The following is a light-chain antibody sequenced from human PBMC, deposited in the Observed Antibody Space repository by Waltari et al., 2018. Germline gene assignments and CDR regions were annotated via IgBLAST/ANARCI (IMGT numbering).Light chain of an antibody. CDR3: QLRTGWPMT. CDR2: DAS. Sequence: EVVLTQSPATLSLATGDRATLSCRASQSVSNSLAWYRQKPGQAPSLLIYDASTRAAGIPDRFSGSGSGTDFTLTIISLEPEDFAVYYCQLRTGWPMTFGQGTRLEIK. J-gene: IGKJ5*01. V-gene: IGKV3-11*01. CDR1: QSVSNS.